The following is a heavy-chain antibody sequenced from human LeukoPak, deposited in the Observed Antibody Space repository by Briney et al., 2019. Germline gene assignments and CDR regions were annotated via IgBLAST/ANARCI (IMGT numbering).Heavy chain of an antibody. Sequence: ASVKVSCKASGYTFTGYYMHWVRQAPGQGLEWMGWINPNSGGTNYAQKFQGRVTMTRDTSISTAYKELSRLRSDDTAVYYCARDDYYDTGLLEGDDYWGQGTLVTVSS. V-gene: IGHV1-2*02. J-gene: IGHJ4*02. D-gene: IGHD3-22*01. CDR3: ARDDYYDTGLLEGDDY. CDR2: INPNSGGT. CDR1: GYTFTGYY.